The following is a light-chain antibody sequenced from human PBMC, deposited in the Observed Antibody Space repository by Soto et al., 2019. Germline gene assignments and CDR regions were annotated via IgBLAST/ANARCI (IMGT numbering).Light chain of an antibody. CDR2: AAS. Sequence: DVKMTQSPSSVSASVGDRVTITCQASQDISDYLNWYQQKPGKAPKLLIYAASTLQSGVPSRFSGSGSGTDFTLTISSLQPEDFATYYCQQLNSYPLTFGGGTKVDIK. J-gene: IGKJ4*01. CDR3: QQLNSYPLT. V-gene: IGKV1-9*01. CDR1: QDISDY.